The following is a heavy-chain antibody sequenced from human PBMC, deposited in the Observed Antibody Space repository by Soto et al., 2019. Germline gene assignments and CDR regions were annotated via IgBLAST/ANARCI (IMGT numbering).Heavy chain of an antibody. CDR2: ISSDGSDK. CDR1: GFSFSNCG. Sequence: GGSLRLSCAASGFSFSNCGMHWVRQAPGKGLEWVAAISSDGSDKYYSESVKGRFTISRDNSKNTLFLQMNSLRVEDTAVYYCVKGSEVARQELDYWGQGTLVTVSS. D-gene: IGHD2-15*01. V-gene: IGHV3-30*18. J-gene: IGHJ4*02. CDR3: VKGSEVARQELDY.